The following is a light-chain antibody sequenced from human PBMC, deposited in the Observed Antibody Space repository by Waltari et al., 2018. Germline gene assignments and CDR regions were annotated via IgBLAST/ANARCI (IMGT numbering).Light chain of an antibody. CDR2: DAS. CDR1: QSVGRT. CDR3: QKYGTRPAT. Sequence: SCRASQSVGRTLAWYQQRPGQAPRLLIYDASTRATGIPDRFSGSGSGTDFSLTISRLGPEDFAVYYCQKYGTRPATFGQGTKVEVK. J-gene: IGKJ1*01. V-gene: IGKV3-20*01.